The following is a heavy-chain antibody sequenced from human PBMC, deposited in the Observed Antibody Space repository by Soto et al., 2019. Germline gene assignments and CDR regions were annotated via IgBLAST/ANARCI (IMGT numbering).Heavy chain of an antibody. J-gene: IGHJ3*02. Sequence: GGSLRLSCAASGFTFSSYGMHWVLQAPGKGLEWVAVISYDGSNKYYADSVKGRFTISRDNSKNTLYLQMNSLRAEDTAVYYCAKDHRYYYDSSVAFDIWGQGTMVTVSS. D-gene: IGHD3-22*01. CDR2: ISYDGSNK. CDR3: AKDHRYYYDSSVAFDI. CDR1: GFTFSSYG. V-gene: IGHV3-30*18.